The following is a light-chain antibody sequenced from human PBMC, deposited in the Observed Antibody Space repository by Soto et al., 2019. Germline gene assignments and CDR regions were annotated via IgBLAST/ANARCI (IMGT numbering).Light chain of an antibody. J-gene: IGKJ5*01. V-gene: IGKV3-15*01. CDR1: QSVSSN. CDR3: KQYYDWPIT. CDR2: GAS. Sequence: EIVMTQSPATLSVSPGERATLSCRASQSVSSNLAWYQQKPGQAPRLLIYGASTRATGIPARFSGSGSGTEFTLTIRSLQSEDFAVYYCKQYYDWPITFGQGTRLEIK.